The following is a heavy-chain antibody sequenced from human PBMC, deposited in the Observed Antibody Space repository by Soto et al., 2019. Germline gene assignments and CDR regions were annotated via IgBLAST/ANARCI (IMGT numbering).Heavy chain of an antibody. J-gene: IGHJ6*02. CDR3: ARDGVDTASGYYYGMDV. CDR1: GYTFTSYG. D-gene: IGHD5-18*01. V-gene: IGHV1-18*01. CDR2: ISAYNGNT. Sequence: QVQLVQSGAEVKKPGASVKVSCKASGYTFTSYGISWVRQAPGQGLEWMGWISAYNGNTTYAQKLQGRVTITTDTPTSTAYMELRSLRPDDTAVYYCARDGVDTASGYYYGMDVWVQGTTVTVSS.